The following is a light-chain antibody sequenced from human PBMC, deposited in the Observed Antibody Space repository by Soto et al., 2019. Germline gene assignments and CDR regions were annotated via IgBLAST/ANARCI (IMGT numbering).Light chain of an antibody. CDR3: QHYDNLPLT. CDR1: QDITNY. Sequence: DIQMTQSPSSLSASVGDRVTITCQASQDITNYLNWYQQKPGKAPKLLIYDASNLETGVPSRFCGSGSGTDFTFTISSLQPEDIETYYCQHYDNLPLTFGPGTKVDIK. J-gene: IGKJ3*01. V-gene: IGKV1-33*01. CDR2: DAS.